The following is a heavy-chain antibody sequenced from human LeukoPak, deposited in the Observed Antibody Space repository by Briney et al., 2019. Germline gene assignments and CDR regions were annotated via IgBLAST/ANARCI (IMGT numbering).Heavy chain of an antibody. V-gene: IGHV3-33*03. J-gene: IGHJ4*02. D-gene: IGHD3-10*01. CDR3: AKDTGGWNVRGHFDY. CDR2: IWYDGSNK. CDR1: GFSFSSHV. Sequence: HPGGSLRLSCAASGFSFSSHVMHWVRQAPGKGLEWVAVIWYDGSNKYYADSVKGRFTISRDNAKNSLYLQMNSLRAEDTALYYCAKDTGGWNVRGHFDYWGQGTLVTVSS.